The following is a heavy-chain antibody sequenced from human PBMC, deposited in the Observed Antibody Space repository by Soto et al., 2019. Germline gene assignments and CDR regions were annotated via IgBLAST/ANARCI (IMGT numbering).Heavy chain of an antibody. CDR2: MFYSGAT. CDR3: ARHKSGSDWLDP. D-gene: IGHD2-15*01. J-gene: IGHJ5*02. Sequence: QLQLQESGPGLVKPSETLSLTCTVSGGSISDISYCWGWIRQPPGKGLQWIGCMFYSGATYYNPSLKNRVTLSVDTSNNEFSLKLVSVTAPDTAVYYCARHKSGSDWLDPWGRGTLVTVSS. CDR1: GGSISDISYC. V-gene: IGHV4-39*01.